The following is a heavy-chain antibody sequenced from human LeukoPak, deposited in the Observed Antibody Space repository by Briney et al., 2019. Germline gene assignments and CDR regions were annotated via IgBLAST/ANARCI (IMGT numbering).Heavy chain of an antibody. J-gene: IGHJ4*02. CDR1: GGSISSYF. Sequence: KPTETLSLTCTVSGGSISSYFWTWIRQHPGKGLEWIGYIYNSGSTYYNPSLKSRVTISVDTSKNQLSLRLSSVTAADTAVYYCARGRLRSMYGFGWGQGTLVTVSS. CDR2: IYNSGST. CDR3: ARGRLRSMYGFG. D-gene: IGHD3-10*01. V-gene: IGHV4-59*06.